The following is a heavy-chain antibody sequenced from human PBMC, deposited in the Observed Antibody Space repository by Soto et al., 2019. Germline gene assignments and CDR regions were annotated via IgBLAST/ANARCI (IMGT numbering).Heavy chain of an antibody. V-gene: IGHV4-34*01. Sequence: PSETLSLTCAVYGGSFSGYYWSWIRQPPGKGLEWIGEINHSGSTNYNPSLKSRVTISVDTSKNQFSLKLSSVTAADTAVYYCARARYSSSPTYYFDYWGQGTLVTVSS. CDR1: GGSFSGYY. CDR2: INHSGST. CDR3: ARARYSSSPTYYFDY. J-gene: IGHJ4*02. D-gene: IGHD6-13*01.